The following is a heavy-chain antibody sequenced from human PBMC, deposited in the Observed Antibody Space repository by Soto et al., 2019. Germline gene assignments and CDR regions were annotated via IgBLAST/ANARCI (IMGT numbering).Heavy chain of an antibody. D-gene: IGHD3-10*01. CDR1: GGSISSSSYY. Sequence: QLQLQESGPGLVKPSETLSLTCTVSGGSISSSSYYWGWIRQPPGKGLEWIGSIYYSGSTYYNPSLTSRVTISVDTSKNQFSLKLISVTAADTAVYYCARPRYYYGSGSPPRLVWCDPWGQGTLVTVSS. J-gene: IGHJ5*02. CDR3: ARPRYYYGSGSPPRLVWCDP. CDR2: IYYSGST. V-gene: IGHV4-39*01.